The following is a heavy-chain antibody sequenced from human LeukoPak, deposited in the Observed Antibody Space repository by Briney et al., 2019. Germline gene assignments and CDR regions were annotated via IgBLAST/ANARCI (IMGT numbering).Heavy chain of an antibody. Sequence: SETLSLTCTVSGGSISSSSYYWGWIRQPPGKGLEWIGEIYHSGSTNYNPSLKSRVTISVDKSKNQFSLKLSSVTAADTAVYYCAREGGGFDIWGQGTMVTVSS. CDR1: GGSISSSSYY. CDR2: IYHSGST. V-gene: IGHV4-39*07. D-gene: IGHD3-16*01. J-gene: IGHJ3*02. CDR3: AREGGGFDI.